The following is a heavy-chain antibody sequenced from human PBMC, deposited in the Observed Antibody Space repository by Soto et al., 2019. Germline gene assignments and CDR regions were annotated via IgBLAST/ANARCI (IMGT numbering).Heavy chain of an antibody. J-gene: IGHJ6*02. CDR2: IIPIFGTA. Sequence: QVQLVQSGAEVKKPGSSVKVSCKASGGTFSSYAISWVRQAPGQGLEWMGGIIPIFGTANYAKKFQGRVTITADESTSTAYMELSSLRSEDTAVYYCARDSSSSGYYYYYGMDVWGQGTTVTVSS. V-gene: IGHV1-69*01. CDR3: ARDSSSSGYYYYYGMDV. D-gene: IGHD6-6*01. CDR1: GGTFSSYA.